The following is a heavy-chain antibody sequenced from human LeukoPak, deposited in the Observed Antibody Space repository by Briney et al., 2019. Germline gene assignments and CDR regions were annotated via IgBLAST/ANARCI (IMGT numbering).Heavy chain of an antibody. D-gene: IGHD2-2*02. V-gene: IGHV3-30-3*01. J-gene: IGHJ6*02. CDR2: ISYDGSNK. Sequence: GRSLRLSCAASGFTFSSYAMHWVRQAPGKGLEWVAVISYDGSNKYYADSVKGRFTISRDNSKNTLYLQMNSLRAEDTAVYYCARDQYCSSTSCYIGYYYYYGMDVWGQGTTVTVSS. CDR3: ARDQYCSSTSCYIGYYYYYGMDV. CDR1: GFTFSSYA.